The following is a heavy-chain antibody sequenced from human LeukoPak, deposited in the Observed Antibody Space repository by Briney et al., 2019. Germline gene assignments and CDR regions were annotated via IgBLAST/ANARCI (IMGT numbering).Heavy chain of an antibody. CDR2: ISGSGGSA. Sequence: GGSLRLSCAASGFTFSSYAMSWVRQAPGKGLEWVSAISGSGGSAYYAGSVKGRFTISRDNSKNTLYLQMNSLRAEDTAVYYCAKRREGIRSFDYWGQGTLVTVSS. CDR3: AKRREGIRSFDY. D-gene: IGHD5-18*01. CDR1: GFTFSSYA. V-gene: IGHV3-23*01. J-gene: IGHJ4*02.